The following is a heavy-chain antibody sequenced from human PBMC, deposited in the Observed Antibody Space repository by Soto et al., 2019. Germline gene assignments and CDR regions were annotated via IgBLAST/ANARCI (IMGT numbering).Heavy chain of an antibody. D-gene: IGHD3-22*01. V-gene: IGHV1-24*01. Sequence: ASVKVSCKVSGYTLSELSVHWVRQAPGKGLEWMGGFDPEDGETIYAQKFQGRVTMTEDTSTDTAYMELSSLRSEDTAVYYCATEKPYYYDSSGYYSCVINNGKTETKYYWGQGTLVTVSS. J-gene: IGHJ4*02. CDR2: FDPEDGET. CDR3: ATEKPYYYDSSGYYSCVINNGKTETKYY. CDR1: GYTLSELS.